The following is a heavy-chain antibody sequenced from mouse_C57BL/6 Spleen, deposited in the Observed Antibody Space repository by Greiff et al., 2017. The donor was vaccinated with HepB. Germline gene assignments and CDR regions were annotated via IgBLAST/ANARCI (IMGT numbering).Heavy chain of an antibody. Sequence: VKLVESGPGLVAPSQSLSITCTVSGFSLTSYGVRWVRQPPGKGLEWLGVIWGDGSTNYHSALIYRLSISKDNSKSQVVLKLSSLQTDDTATYYCAKGPLNGDGGGYCAMDYWGQGTSVTVSS. D-gene: IGHD6-1*01. V-gene: IGHV2-3*01. J-gene: IGHJ4*01. CDR3: AKGPLNGDGGGYCAMDY. CDR2: IWGDGST. CDR1: GFSLTSYG.